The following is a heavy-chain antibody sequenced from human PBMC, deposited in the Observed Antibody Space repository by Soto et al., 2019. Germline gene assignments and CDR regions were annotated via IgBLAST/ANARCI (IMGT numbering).Heavy chain of an antibody. J-gene: IGHJ5*02. Sequence: PGGSLRLSCAASGFTFSSYSMNWVRQAPGKGLEWVSYISSSSTYYADSVKGRFTISRDNSKNTLYLQMNSLRAEDTAVYYCAKKIAVAGPDWFDPWGQGTLVTVSS. CDR2: ISSSST. CDR3: AKKIAVAGPDWFDP. V-gene: IGHV3-48*01. D-gene: IGHD6-19*01. CDR1: GFTFSSYS.